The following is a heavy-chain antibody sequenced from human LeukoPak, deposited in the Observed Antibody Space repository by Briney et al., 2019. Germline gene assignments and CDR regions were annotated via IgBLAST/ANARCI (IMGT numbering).Heavy chain of an antibody. V-gene: IGHV4-4*07. CDR1: GGSISSYY. Sequence: SETLSLTCTVSGGSISSYYWSWIRQPAGKGLEWIGRIYTSGSTNYNPSLKSRVTMSVDTSKNQFSLKLSSVTAADTAVYYCAGGLLWFGELYGWFDPWGQGTLVTVSS. CDR2: IYTSGST. D-gene: IGHD3-10*01. CDR3: AGGLLWFGELYGWFDP. J-gene: IGHJ5*02.